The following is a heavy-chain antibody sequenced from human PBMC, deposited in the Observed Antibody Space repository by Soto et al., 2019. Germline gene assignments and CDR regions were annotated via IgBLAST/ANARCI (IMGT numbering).Heavy chain of an antibody. CDR3: AKRGGVVGGSEHPFFEY. J-gene: IGHJ4*02. CDR2: ISFDGKNR. Sequence: QVQLVESGGGVVQPGKSLRLSCAASGFIFSNYGMHWVRQAPGKALEWVALISFDGKNRNYADSVKGRFNIYRDNPKNTLYLEMNSLRPEDTAFYYCAKRGGVVGGSEHPFFEYWGQGTLVTVSS. V-gene: IGHV3-30*18. D-gene: IGHD2-15*01. CDR1: GFIFSNYG.